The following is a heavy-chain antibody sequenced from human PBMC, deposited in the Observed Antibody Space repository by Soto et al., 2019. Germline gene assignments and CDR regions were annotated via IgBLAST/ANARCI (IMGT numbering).Heavy chain of an antibody. D-gene: IGHD3-10*01. CDR2: IYYSGST. Sequence: SETLSLTCTVSGGSVSSGSYYWSWIRQPPGKGLEWIGYIYYSGSTNYNPSLKSRVTISVDTSKNQFSLKLSSVTAADTAVYYCARHRGSGSGSYYPRFDYGMDVWGQGTTVTVSS. CDR3: ARHRGSGSGSYYPRFDYGMDV. CDR1: GGSVSSGSYY. J-gene: IGHJ6*02. V-gene: IGHV4-61*01.